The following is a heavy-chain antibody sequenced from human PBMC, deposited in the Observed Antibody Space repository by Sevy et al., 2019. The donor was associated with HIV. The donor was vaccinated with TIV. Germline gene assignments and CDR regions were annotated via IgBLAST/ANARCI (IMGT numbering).Heavy chain of an antibody. CDR3: AKTRVNGGSSTAYYYGMDV. Sequence: GGSLGLSCAASGFTFSSYGMHWVRQAPGKGLEWVAVISYDGSNKYYADSVKGRFTISRDNSKNTLYLQMNSLRAEDTAVYYCAKTRVNGGSSTAYYYGMDVWGQGTTVTVSS. CDR2: ISYDGSNK. J-gene: IGHJ6*02. CDR1: GFTFSSYG. D-gene: IGHD2-2*01. V-gene: IGHV3-30*18.